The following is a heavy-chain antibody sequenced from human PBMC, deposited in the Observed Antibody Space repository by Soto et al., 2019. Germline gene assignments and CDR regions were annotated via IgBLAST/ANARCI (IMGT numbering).Heavy chain of an antibody. V-gene: IGHV3-9*01. Sequence: EVQLVESGGGLVQPGRSLRLSCAASGFTFDDYAMHWVRQAQGKGLEWVSGISWNSGSIGYADSVKGRFTISRDNAKNSLYLQMNSLRAEVTALYYCAKGRSSSSWYENWFDPWGQGTLVTVSS. CDR2: ISWNSGSI. D-gene: IGHD6-13*01. CDR1: GFTFDDYA. J-gene: IGHJ5*02. CDR3: AKGRSSSSWYENWFDP.